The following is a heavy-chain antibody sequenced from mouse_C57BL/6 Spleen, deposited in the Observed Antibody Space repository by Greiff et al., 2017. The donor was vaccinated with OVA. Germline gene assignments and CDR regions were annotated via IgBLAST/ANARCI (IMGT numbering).Heavy chain of an antibody. V-gene: IGHV2-2*01. CDR1: GFSLTSYG. D-gene: IGHD4-1*01. CDR3: ASDQFPDLTGSFFAY. J-gene: IGHJ3*01. CDR2: IWSGGST. Sequence: QVQLKESGPGLVQPSQSLSITCTVSGFSLTSYGVHWVRQSPGKGLEWLGVIWSGGSTDYNAAFISRLSISKDNSKSQVFFKMNSLQADDTAIYYCASDQFPDLTGSFFAYWGQGTLVTVSA.